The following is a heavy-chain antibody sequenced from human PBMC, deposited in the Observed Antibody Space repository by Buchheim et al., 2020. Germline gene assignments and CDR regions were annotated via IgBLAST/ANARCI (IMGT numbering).Heavy chain of an antibody. V-gene: IGHV3-30-3*01. CDR3: ARDPERHYDSSCCYDH. Sequence: QVHLVESGGGVVQPGRSLRLSCAVSGFTLSTYAMHWVRQAPGQGLEWVAVISSDGSNKYYADSVKGRFTISRDTSKNTLYLQMSSLRAEDTAVYYCARDPERHYDSSCCYDHWGQGTL. J-gene: IGHJ4*02. CDR1: GFTLSTYA. CDR2: ISSDGSNK. D-gene: IGHD3-22*01.